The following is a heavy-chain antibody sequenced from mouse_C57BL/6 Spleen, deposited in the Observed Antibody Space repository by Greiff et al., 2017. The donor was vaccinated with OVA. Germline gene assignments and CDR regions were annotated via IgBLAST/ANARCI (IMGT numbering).Heavy chain of an antibody. J-gene: IGHJ1*03. CDR3: VRQEGDYYWYFDV. Sequence: EVMLVESGGGLVQPKGSLKLSCAASGFSFNTYAMNWVRQAPGKGLEWVARIRSKSNNYATYYADSVKDRFTISRDDSESMLYLQMNNLKTEDTAMYYCVRQEGDYYWYFDVWGTGTTVTVSS. V-gene: IGHV10-1*01. CDR2: IRSKSNNYAT. D-gene: IGHD2-4*01. CDR1: GFSFNTYA.